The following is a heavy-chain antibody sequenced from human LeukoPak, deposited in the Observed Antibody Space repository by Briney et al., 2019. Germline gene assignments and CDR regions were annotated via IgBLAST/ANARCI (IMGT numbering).Heavy chain of an antibody. CDR3: AKDSYDFWSGYSPYYYYYYMDV. D-gene: IGHD3-3*01. CDR2: IRYDGSNK. J-gene: IGHJ6*03. CDR1: GFTFSSYG. V-gene: IGHV3-30*02. Sequence: GGSLRLSCAASGFTFSSYGMHWVRQAPGKGLEWVAFIRYDGSNKYYADSVKGRFTISRDNSKNTLYLQMNSLRAEDTAVYYCAKDSYDFWSGYSPYYYYYYMDVWGKGTTVTVSS.